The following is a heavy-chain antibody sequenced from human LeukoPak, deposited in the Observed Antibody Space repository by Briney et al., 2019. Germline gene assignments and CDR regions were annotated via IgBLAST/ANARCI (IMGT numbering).Heavy chain of an antibody. J-gene: IGHJ6*02. Sequence: GGSLRLSCAASGFTFSSYSMNWVRQAPGKGLEWVSSISSSSSYIYYAGSVKGRFTISRDNAKNSLYLQMNSLRAEDTAVYYCARGKSGPGHYYYYGMDVWGQGTTVTVSS. CDR1: GFTFSSYS. CDR3: ARGKSGPGHYYYYGMDV. D-gene: IGHD2-8*02. V-gene: IGHV3-21*01. CDR2: ISSSSSYI.